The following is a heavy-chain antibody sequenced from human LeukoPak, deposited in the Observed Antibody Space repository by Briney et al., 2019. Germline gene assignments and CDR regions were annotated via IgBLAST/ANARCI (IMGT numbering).Heavy chain of an antibody. V-gene: IGHV4-59*01. CDR3: ARDGEVTAMWYYFDY. D-gene: IGHD2-21*02. CDR1: GGSISSYY. J-gene: IGHJ4*02. CDR2: IYYSGST. Sequence: PSETLSLTCTVSGGSISSYYWSWIRQPPGKGLEWIGYIYYSGSTSYNPSLKSRVTISVDTSKNQFSLKLSSVTAADTAVYYCARDGEVTAMWYYFDYWGQGTLVTVSS.